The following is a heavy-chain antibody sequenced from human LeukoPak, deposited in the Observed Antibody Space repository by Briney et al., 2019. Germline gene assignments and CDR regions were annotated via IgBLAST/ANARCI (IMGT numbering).Heavy chain of an antibody. Sequence: GGSLRLSCAASGFTFSNYGMHWVRQAPGKGLEWVAAVSSDGAQRYSVDSVKGRFTISRDNSKNTLYLQMNSLRAEDTAVYYCARDLDGSGYYPDYWGQGTLVTVSS. CDR3: ARDLDGSGYYPDY. V-gene: IGHV3-30*03. D-gene: IGHD3-22*01. CDR2: VSSDGAQR. J-gene: IGHJ4*02. CDR1: GFTFSNYG.